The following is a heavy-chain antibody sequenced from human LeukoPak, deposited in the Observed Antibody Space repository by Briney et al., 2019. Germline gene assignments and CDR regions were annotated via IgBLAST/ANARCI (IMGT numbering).Heavy chain of an antibody. D-gene: IGHD3-22*01. CDR2: ISGGGGGT. CDR3: AKDQGIVVVSYPDY. V-gene: IGHV3-23*01. CDR1: GFTFSSYA. J-gene: IGHJ4*02. Sequence: GGSLRLSCAASGFTFSSYAMSWVRQAPGKGLEWVSAISGGGGGTYYADSVKGRFTISRDNSKNTLYLQMNSLRAEDTAVYYCAKDQGIVVVSYPDYWGQGTLVTVSS.